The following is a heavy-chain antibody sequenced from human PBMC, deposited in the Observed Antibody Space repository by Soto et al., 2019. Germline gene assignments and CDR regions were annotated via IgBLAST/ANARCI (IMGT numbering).Heavy chain of an antibody. J-gene: IGHJ4*02. D-gene: IGHD3-10*01. CDR3: ARAPMVRGGYFDY. Sequence: QVQLQESVPGLVKPSQTLSLTCTVSGGSISSGDYYWRWIRQPPGKGLEWIGYIYSSGSTYYNPSLKSRVTISVDPSKNQFSLKLSSVTAADTDVDYCARAPMVRGGYFDYWGQGTLVTVSS. V-gene: IGHV4-30-4*01. CDR1: GGSISSGDYY. CDR2: IYSSGST.